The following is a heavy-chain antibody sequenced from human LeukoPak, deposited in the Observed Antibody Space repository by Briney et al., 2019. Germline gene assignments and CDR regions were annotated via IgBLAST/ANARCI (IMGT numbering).Heavy chain of an antibody. CDR2: INSGGSTI. V-gene: IGHV3-48*03. CDR1: GFTFSSYE. D-gene: IGHD3-10*01. Sequence: GGSLRLSCAASGFTFSSYEMNWVRQAPGKGLEWVSYINSGGSTIYYADSVKGRFTISRDNAKRSLYLQMNSLRAEDTAVYYCATSRRGFGGLWGYWGQGTLVTVSS. CDR3: ATSRRGFGGLWGY. J-gene: IGHJ4*02.